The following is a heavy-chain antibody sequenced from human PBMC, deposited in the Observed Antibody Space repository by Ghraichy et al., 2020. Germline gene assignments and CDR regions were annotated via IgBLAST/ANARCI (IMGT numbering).Heavy chain of an antibody. D-gene: IGHD3-10*01. CDR3: AKQAGSGSYYGAYYFDN. CDR2: TSASGGTT. CDR1: GFTFDSYA. J-gene: IGHJ4*02. Sequence: GGSLRLSCAASGFTFDSYAMSWVRQAPGKGLEWVSSTSASGGTTYYADSVKGRFTISRDNSKNTVYLQMNSLRAEDTAVYYCAKQAGSGSYYGAYYFDNWGQGTLVTVSS. V-gene: IGHV3-23*01.